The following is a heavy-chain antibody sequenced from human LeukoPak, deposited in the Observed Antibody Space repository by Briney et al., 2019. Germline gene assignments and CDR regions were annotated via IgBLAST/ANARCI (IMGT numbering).Heavy chain of an antibody. D-gene: IGHD4-17*01. J-gene: IGHJ4*02. V-gene: IGHV3-49*04. CDR2: IRSKAYGGTT. CDR1: GFTFGDYA. CDR3: ARVRTDYGDYDY. Sequence: PGGSLRLSCTASGFTFGDYAMSWVRQAPGKGLEWVGFIRSKAYGGTTEYAASVKGRFTISRDDSKSIAYLQMNSLRAEDTAVYYCARVRTDYGDYDYWGQGTLVTVSS.